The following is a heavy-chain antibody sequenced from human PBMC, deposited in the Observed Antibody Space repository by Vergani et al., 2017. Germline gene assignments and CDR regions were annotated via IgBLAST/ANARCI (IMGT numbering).Heavy chain of an antibody. CDR2: IRSKANSYAT. Sequence: EVQLVESGGGFVQPGGSLKLSCAASGFTFSGSAMHWVRQASGKGLEWVGRIRSKANSYATAYAASVKGRFTISRDDSKNMAYLQMSSLKSHDTAVYYCTNTYYDGSGYYRAYFDYWGLGALVTVSS. D-gene: IGHD3-22*01. CDR3: TNTYYDGSGYYRAYFDY. V-gene: IGHV3-73*01. J-gene: IGHJ4*02. CDR1: GFTFSGSA.